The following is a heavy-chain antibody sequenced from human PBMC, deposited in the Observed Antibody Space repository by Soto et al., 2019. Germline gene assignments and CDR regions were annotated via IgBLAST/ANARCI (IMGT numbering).Heavy chain of an antibody. J-gene: IGHJ6*02. CDR1: GGSISSAAYY. CDR2: ASHSGST. V-gene: IGHV4-31*03. D-gene: IGHD6-19*01. Sequence: PSETLSLTCTVSGGSISSAAYYWSWIRQHPGKGLEWIGYASHSGSTYYNPSLKSRVIISVDTSKNQFSLSLTSVTAADTAVYYCARMQAVAGTTYYYYYNGLAAWGQGTTVTVS. CDR3: ARMQAVAGTTYYYYYNGLAA.